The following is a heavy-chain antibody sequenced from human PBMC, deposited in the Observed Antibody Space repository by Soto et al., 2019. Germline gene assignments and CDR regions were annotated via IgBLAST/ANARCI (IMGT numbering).Heavy chain of an antibody. J-gene: IGHJ1*01. CDR2: IHNGGET. D-gene: IGHD2-15*01. CDR1: GFSVSRNY. CDR3: ARDSWSQY. Sequence: EVQLVESGGGLVQTGGSLRLSCAASGFSVSRNYMNWVRQAPGKGLEWVSIIHNGGETYYADSVKDRFTVSRDNSKNTVFLQMNSLRVEDTAFYYCARDSWSQYWGQGTLVTVSS. V-gene: IGHV3-66*01.